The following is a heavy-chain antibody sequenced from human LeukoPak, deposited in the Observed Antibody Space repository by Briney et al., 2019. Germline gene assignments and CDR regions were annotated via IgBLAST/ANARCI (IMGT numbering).Heavy chain of an antibody. J-gene: IGHJ4*02. CDR3: ARRLGRSFDY. D-gene: IGHD2-21*01. CDR2: INVGNGNT. Sequence: APVKVSCTASGYTFINHAIHWVRQAPGQRLEWMGWINVGNGNTKYSQNFQGRITISRDTSATTGYMDLSSLRSEDTAVYYCARRLGRSFDYWGQGTLVTVSS. CDR1: GYTFINHA. V-gene: IGHV1-3*01.